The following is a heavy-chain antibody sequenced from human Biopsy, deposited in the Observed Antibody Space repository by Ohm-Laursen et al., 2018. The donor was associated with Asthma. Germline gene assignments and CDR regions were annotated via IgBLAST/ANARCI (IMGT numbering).Heavy chain of an antibody. Sequence: GASVKVSCKISGYSPTDLSMHWVRQAPGQGLEWMGGHDHEEGGTVNARRFQGRVTMTEDTSTDTAYVELSSLSSDDTAVYYCASDFPKDYVRYNFQFWGQGTLVTVSS. V-gene: IGHV1-24*01. CDR2: HDHEEGGT. D-gene: IGHD4-17*01. CDR3: ASDFPKDYVRYNFQF. J-gene: IGHJ4*02. CDR1: GYSPTDLS.